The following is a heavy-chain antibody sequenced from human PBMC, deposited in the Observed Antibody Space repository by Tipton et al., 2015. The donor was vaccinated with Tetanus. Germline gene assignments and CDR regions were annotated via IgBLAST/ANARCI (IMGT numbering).Heavy chain of an antibody. Sequence: TLSLTCSVSGDSINSGDYYWSWIRQPPGKGLEWIGYIYYSGSTYYNPSLKSRVTISIDTSKNQFSLRLSSVTAADTAVYYCARGDGYHYYYHMDVWGRGTTVTVSS. CDR2: IYYSGST. V-gene: IGHV4-30-4*01. J-gene: IGHJ6*04. CDR3: ARGDGYHYYYHMDV. D-gene: IGHD1-26*01. CDR1: GDSINSGDYY.